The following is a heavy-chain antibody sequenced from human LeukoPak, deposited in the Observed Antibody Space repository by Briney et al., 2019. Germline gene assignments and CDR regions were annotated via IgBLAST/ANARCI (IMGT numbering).Heavy chain of an antibody. CDR3: ARVKPGSAALDY. Sequence: GGSLRLSCAASGFTVSSNYMSWVRQAPGKGLEWVSVIYSGGSTYYADSVKGRFTISRDNSKNTLYLRMNSLRAEDTAVYYCARVKPGSAALDYWGQGTLVTVSS. CDR2: IYSGGST. CDR1: GFTVSSNY. D-gene: IGHD3-10*01. V-gene: IGHV3-53*01. J-gene: IGHJ4*02.